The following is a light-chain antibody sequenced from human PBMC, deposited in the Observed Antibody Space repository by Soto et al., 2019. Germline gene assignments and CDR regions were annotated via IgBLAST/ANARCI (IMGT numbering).Light chain of an antibody. CDR3: QSYDSTLSARYV. V-gene: IGLV1-40*01. CDR1: SSNIGAGYD. Sequence: QSVLTQPPSASGTPGLRVTISSSGGSSNIGAGYDVHWYQQRPGTAPKLLIFGNINRPSGVPDRFSGSKSGTSASLAITGLQAEDEGDYYCQSYDSTLSARYVFGTGTKVTVL. J-gene: IGLJ1*01. CDR2: GNI.